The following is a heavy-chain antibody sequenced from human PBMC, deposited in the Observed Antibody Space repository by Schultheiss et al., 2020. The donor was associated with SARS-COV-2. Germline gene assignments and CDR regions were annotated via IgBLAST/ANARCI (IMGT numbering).Heavy chain of an antibody. CDR3: ARVPAAIGEGYFDY. CDR1: GGSISSGGYY. V-gene: IGHV4-30-4*02. Sequence: SETLSLTCTVSGGSISSGGYYWSWIRQHPGKGLEWIGYIYYSGSTYYNPSLKSRVTISVDTSKNQFSLKLSSVTAADTAVYYCARVPAAIGEGYFDYWCQGTLITVAS. J-gene: IGHJ4*02. CDR2: IYYSGST. D-gene: IGHD2-2*02.